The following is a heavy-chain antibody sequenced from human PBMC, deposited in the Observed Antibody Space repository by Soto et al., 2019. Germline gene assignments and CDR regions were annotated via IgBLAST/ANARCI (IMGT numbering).Heavy chain of an antibody. CDR1: GFTFSDHF. Sequence: EVQLVESGGGLVQPGASLRLSCAASGFTFSDHFVDWVRQAPGKGLEWVGRTRNKANSYTTEYAASVKGRFSISRDDSRTSLFLQINSLKNEDTVVYFCASEYSSSTYCYTTVLYWYFDLWGRGTLVTVSS. CDR2: TRNKANSYTT. CDR3: ASEYSSSTYCYTTVLYWYFDL. V-gene: IGHV3-72*01. J-gene: IGHJ2*01. D-gene: IGHD2-2*01.